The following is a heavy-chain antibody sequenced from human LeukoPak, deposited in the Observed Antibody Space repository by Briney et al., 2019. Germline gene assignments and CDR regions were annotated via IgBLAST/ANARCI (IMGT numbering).Heavy chain of an antibody. CDR2: IYPGDSDT. Sequence: GESLKISCKGPGYSFTSYWIGWVRQMPGKGLEWMGIIYPGDSDTRYSPSFQGQVTISADKSISTAYLQWSSLKASDTAMYYCARLVSEGPYCSSTSCYEYNWFDPWGQGTLVTVSS. D-gene: IGHD2-2*01. CDR3: ARLVSEGPYCSSTSCYEYNWFDP. CDR1: GYSFTSYW. J-gene: IGHJ5*02. V-gene: IGHV5-51*01.